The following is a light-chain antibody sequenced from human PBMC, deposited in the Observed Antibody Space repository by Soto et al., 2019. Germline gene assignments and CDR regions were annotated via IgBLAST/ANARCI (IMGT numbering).Light chain of an antibody. Sequence: DIQMTQSPSTLSASVGDGVTITCRASQNIGSWLAWYQQKPGEAPKLLISKATNLQSGVPSRFSGSGSGTDFSLNVSSLKPVDSATYFCQQYHDFQYSFGPGTKLDI. V-gene: IGKV1-5*03. J-gene: IGKJ2*01. CDR3: QQYHDFQYS. CDR2: KAT. CDR1: QNIGSW.